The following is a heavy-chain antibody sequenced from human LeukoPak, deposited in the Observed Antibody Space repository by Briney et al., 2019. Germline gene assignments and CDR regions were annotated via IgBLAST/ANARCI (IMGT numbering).Heavy chain of an antibody. CDR3: TRPPAGY. J-gene: IGHJ4*02. Sequence: GGSLRLSCAASGFTLSSYWMHWVRQGPGKGLVWVSRIRSKANSYATAYAASVKGRFTISRDDSENTAYLQMNSLKTEDTAVYYCTRPPAGYWGQGTLVTVSS. V-gene: IGHV3-73*01. CDR2: IRSKANSYAT. D-gene: IGHD3-10*01. CDR1: GFTLSSYW.